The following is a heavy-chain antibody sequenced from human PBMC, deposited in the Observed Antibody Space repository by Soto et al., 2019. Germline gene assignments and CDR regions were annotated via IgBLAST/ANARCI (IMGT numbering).Heavy chain of an antibody. CDR1: GGSISSYY. D-gene: IGHD3-22*01. CDR2: IYTSGST. V-gene: IGHV4-4*07. CDR3: ARDQAYYDSSGYYYFDY. Sequence: SETLSLTCTVSGGSISSYYWSWIRQPAGKGLEWIGRIYTSGSTNCNPSLKSRVTMSVDTSKNQFSLKLSSVTAADTAVYYCARDQAYYDSSGYYYFDYWGQGTLVTVSS. J-gene: IGHJ4*02.